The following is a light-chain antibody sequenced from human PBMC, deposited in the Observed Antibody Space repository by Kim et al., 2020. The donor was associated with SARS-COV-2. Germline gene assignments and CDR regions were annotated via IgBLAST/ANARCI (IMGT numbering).Light chain of an antibody. J-gene: IGLJ3*02. V-gene: IGLV3-21*04. Sequence: SYELTQPPSVSVAPGKPARITCGGNNIGSKSVHWYQQKPGQAPVLVIYYDSDRPSGIPERFSGSNSGNTATLTISRVEAGDEADYYCQVWDSSSDRGVFGGGTKVTVL. CDR1: NIGSKS. CDR3: QVWDSSSDRGV. CDR2: YDS.